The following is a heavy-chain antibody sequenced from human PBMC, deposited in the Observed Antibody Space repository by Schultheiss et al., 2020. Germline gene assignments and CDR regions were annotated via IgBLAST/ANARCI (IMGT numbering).Heavy chain of an antibody. CDR1: GFSLSTSGMC. CDR3: ARSQGTTVVTPGRFDP. D-gene: IGHD4-23*01. Sequence: SGPTLVKPTQTLTLTCTFSGFSLSTSGMCVSWIRQPPGKALEWLALIDWDDDKYYSTSLKTRLTISKDTSKNQVVLTMTNMDPVDTATYYCARSQGTTVVTPGRFDPWGQGTLVTVYS. CDR2: IDWDDDK. V-gene: IGHV2-70*01. J-gene: IGHJ5*02.